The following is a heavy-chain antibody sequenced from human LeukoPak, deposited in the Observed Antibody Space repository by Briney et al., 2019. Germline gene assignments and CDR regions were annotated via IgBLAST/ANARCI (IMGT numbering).Heavy chain of an antibody. J-gene: IGHJ3*02. CDR1: GFTFSNYW. D-gene: IGHD4-17*01. Sequence: PGGSLRLSCAASGFTFSNYWMHWVRQAPRKGLVLVSRKKNDGGSTKYYDSVKGRFTISRDDAKNTLYLQMNSLRAEDTAVYYCVRDRAVSPFPPDAVDMWGQGTMVTVAS. CDR2: KKNDGGST. V-gene: IGHV3-74*01. CDR3: VRDRAVSPFPPDAVDM.